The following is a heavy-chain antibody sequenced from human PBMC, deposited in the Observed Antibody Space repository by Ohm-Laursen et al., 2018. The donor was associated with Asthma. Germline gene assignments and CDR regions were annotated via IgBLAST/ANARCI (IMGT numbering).Heavy chain of an antibody. D-gene: IGHD4-11*01. V-gene: IGHV4-34*01. CDR3: ARTMTTVYYYYGMDV. J-gene: IGHJ6*02. CDR2: INHSGST. CDR1: GGSISGYY. Sequence: GTLSLTCAVYGGSISGYYWSWIRQPPGKGLEWIGEINHSGSTNYNPSLKSLVTISVDTSKNQFSLKLSSVTAADTAVYYCARTMTTVYYYYGMDVWGQGTTVTVSS.